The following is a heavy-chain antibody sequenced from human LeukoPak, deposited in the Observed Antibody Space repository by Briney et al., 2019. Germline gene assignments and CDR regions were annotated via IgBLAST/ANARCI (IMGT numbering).Heavy chain of an antibody. CDR2: LNSDGSST. J-gene: IGHJ4*02. CDR1: GFTFSNYW. D-gene: IGHD3-16*01. Sequence: PGGSLRLSCAASGFTFSNYWMHWVRQAPGKGLVWVSRLNSDGSSTNYADSVKGRFTISRDNAKNTLYLQMNSLRDEDTAVFYCARSRYDYIWRIDYWGRGTLVTISS. V-gene: IGHV3-74*01. CDR3: ARSRYDYIWRIDY.